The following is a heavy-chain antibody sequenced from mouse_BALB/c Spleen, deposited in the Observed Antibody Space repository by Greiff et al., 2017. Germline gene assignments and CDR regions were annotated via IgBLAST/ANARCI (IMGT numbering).Heavy chain of an antibody. D-gene: IGHD1-1*01. CDR3: AREEYYDYYAMDY. CDR2: INSNGGST. V-gene: IGHV5-6-3*01. Sequence: EVQGVESGAGLVQPGGSLKLSCAASGFTFSSYGMSWVRQTPEKRLELVATINSNGGSTYYTDSVKGRFTISRDNAKNTLYLQMSSLKSEDTAMYDCAREEYYDYYAMDYWGQGTSVTVSS. J-gene: IGHJ4*01. CDR1: GFTFSSYG.